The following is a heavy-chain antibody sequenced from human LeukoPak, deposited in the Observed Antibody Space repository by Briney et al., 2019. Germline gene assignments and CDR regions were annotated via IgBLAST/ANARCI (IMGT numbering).Heavy chain of an antibody. CDR1: GYTLSAYH. CDR3: ARVPSIGHYDILTGYYPDYYYYMDV. J-gene: IGHJ6*03. Sequence: SVKVSCKASGYTLSAYHLHWVRQAPGQGLEWMGGIIPIFGTANYAQKFQGRVTITADKSTSTAYMELSSLRSEDTAVYYCARVPSIGHYDILTGYYPDYYYYMDVWGKGTTVTISS. V-gene: IGHV1-69*06. D-gene: IGHD3-9*01. CDR2: IIPIFGTA.